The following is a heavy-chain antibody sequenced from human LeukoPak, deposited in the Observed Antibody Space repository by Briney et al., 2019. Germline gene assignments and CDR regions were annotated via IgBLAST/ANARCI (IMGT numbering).Heavy chain of an antibody. CDR1: RGSLRSSNYC. V-gene: IGHV4-39*01. J-gene: IGHJ4*02. Sequence: SETPSLTRTLPRGSLRSSNYCPGWIRPPPGNGLEWIGSIYYSGSTYYNPSLKSRVTISVDTSKNQFSLKLSSVSAADTAVYYCARHPVLRYLGTWGQGTLVTVSS. CDR2: IYYSGST. CDR3: ARHPVLRYLGT. D-gene: IGHD3-9*01.